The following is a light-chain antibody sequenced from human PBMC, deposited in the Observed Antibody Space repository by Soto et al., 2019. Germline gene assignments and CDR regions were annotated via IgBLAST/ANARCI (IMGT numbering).Light chain of an antibody. CDR2: VDS. CDR1: NIESKS. V-gene: IGLV3-21*02. CDR3: QVWDTISDHCV. J-gene: IGLJ1*01. Sequence: SYELTQPPSVSVAPGQTARITCGGNNIESKSVHWYQQRPGQAPVLVIYVDSDRPSGIPDRFSASTSGNTAALTISRVEAGDEADYYCQVWDTISDHCVFGSGTKVTGL.